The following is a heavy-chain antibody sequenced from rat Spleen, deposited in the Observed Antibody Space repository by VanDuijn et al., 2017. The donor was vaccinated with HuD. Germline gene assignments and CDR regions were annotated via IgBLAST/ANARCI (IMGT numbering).Heavy chain of an antibody. Sequence: EVQLVESGGGLVQPGRSLKLSCAASGFTFSDYNMAWVRQAPKKGLEWVATISYDGSSTYYRDSVKGRFTISRDNAKSTLYLQMDSLRSEDTATYYCGRHNSGYGVMDAWGQGASVTVSS. J-gene: IGHJ4*01. D-gene: IGHD4-3*01. CDR1: GFTFSDYN. V-gene: IGHV5-7*01. CDR3: GRHNSGYGVMDA. CDR2: ISYDGSST.